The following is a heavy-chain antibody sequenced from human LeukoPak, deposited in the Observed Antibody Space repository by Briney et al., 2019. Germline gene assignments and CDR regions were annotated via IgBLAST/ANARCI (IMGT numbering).Heavy chain of an antibody. D-gene: IGHD5-12*01. V-gene: IGHV4-38-2*02. Sequence: SGTLSLPCTVPGYSLRIDNSWGWIRQPQGKGPKGTGTINKSGNTYYNPSLRSRVTISVDTSKNQFSLKVRYMTAADTAVYYCATSDSDYDREHYKCFDPWGQGTLVTVSS. CDR2: INKSGNT. CDR1: GYSLRIDNS. CDR3: ATSDSDYDREHYKCFDP. J-gene: IGHJ5*02.